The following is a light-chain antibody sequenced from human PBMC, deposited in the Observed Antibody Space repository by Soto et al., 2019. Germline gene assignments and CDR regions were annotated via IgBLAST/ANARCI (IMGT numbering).Light chain of an antibody. CDR2: DTS. V-gene: IGKV3-15*01. CDR1: QGIGDT. J-gene: IGKJ4*01. Sequence: EIVLTQALGSLSLSPGEGATLSCRASQGIGDTLAWYQHKPGQTPRLLIYDTSTRATGVPTRFSGSRSGAEFTLTINSLQSEDFAVYYCQPYNKWPLTFGGGTKVDIK. CDR3: QPYNKWPLT.